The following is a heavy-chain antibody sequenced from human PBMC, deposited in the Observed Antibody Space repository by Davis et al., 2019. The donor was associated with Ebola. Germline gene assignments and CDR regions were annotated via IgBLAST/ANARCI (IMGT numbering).Heavy chain of an antibody. D-gene: IGHD3-10*02. CDR3: ARGVLS. CDR1: GFTFSDYN. CDR2: ISRTGNI. Sequence: SLKISCAASGFTFSDYNMNWFRQAPGRGLECVSYISRTGNIFYADSLKGRFAISRDNAKNSLYLHMTSLRAEDTAVYFCARGVLSWGQGTLVTVSS. V-gene: IGHV3-11*01. J-gene: IGHJ1*01.